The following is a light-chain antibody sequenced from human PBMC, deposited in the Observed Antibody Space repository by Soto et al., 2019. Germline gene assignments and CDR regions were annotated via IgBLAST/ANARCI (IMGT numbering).Light chain of an antibody. J-gene: IGKJ1*01. V-gene: IGKV3-15*01. CDR1: QSVSSN. CDR3: QQYKNWPET. CDR2: GAS. Sequence: EIVMTQSPATLSVSPGERATLSCRASQSVSSNLAWYQQKPGQAPRLLIYGASTRATGIPASFSGSGSGTEFTLTISSLQSEDFAVYYCQQYKNWPETFGKGTKVEFK.